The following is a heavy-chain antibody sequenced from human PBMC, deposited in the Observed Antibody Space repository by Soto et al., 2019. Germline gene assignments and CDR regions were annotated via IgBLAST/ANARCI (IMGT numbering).Heavy chain of an antibody. J-gene: IGHJ4*02. CDR2: IYYSGSS. D-gene: IGHD1-1*01. V-gene: IGHV4-59*08. Sequence: PLETLSLTCTVSGGSISGYYLSWIRQPPGKGLEWIAYIYYSGSSNSNPSLKSRVTISVDTPKNQFSLKLSSVTAADTAVYYCARHSNEYRKSLDYWGQGTLVTVS. CDR3: ARHSNEYRKSLDY. CDR1: GGSISGYY.